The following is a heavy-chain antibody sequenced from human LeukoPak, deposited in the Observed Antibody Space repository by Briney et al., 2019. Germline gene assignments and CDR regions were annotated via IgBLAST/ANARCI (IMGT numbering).Heavy chain of an antibody. V-gene: IGHV4-34*01. J-gene: IGHJ3*02. CDR1: GGSFSGYY. D-gene: IGHD6-13*01. Sequence: SETLSLTCAVYGGSFSGYYWSWIRQPPGKGLEWIGEINHSGSTNCNPSLKSRVTISVDTSKNQFSLKLSSVTAADTAVYYCAGSIAAAGTRAFDIWGQGTMITVSS. CDR2: INHSGST. CDR3: AGSIAAAGTRAFDI.